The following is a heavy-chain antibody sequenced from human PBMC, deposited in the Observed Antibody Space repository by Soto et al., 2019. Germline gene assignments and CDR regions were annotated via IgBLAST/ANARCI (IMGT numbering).Heavy chain of an antibody. D-gene: IGHD3-10*01. Sequence: PGGSLRLSCAASGFTVSSNYISWVRQAPWKGLEWVSVIYSGGITYYADSVKGRFTISRDNSKNTLYLQMNSLRAEDTAVYYCARVLPYYYRSGRYLGYFDYCGQRMLVTLSS. V-gene: IGHV3-53*01. J-gene: IGHJ4*02. CDR3: ARVLPYYYRSGRYLGYFDY. CDR2: IYSGGIT. CDR1: GFTVSSNY.